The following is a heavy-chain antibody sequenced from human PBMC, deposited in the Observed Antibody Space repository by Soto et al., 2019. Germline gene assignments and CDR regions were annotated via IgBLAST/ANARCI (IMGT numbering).Heavy chain of an antibody. Sequence: SQTLSLTCAISGDSVSSNSAAWNWIRQSPSRGLEWLGRTYYRSKWYNDYAVSVKSRITINPDKSKNQLYLQLNSVTPEDTAVYDCARDLGVSIAARPDAFDIGGQGTMVTVSS. D-gene: IGHD6-6*01. CDR2: TYYRSKWYN. J-gene: IGHJ3*02. CDR3: ARDLGVSIAARPDAFDI. V-gene: IGHV6-1*01. CDR1: GDSVSSNSAA.